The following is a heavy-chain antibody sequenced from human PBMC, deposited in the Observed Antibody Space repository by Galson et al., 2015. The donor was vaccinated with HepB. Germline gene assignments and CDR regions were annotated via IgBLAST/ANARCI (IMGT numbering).Heavy chain of an antibody. J-gene: IGHJ3*02. CDR1: GGPITSGHYY. CDR3: ARGMDRGYSSQRGPFHI. CDR2: IYYSGSP. Sequence: TLSLPCSVSGGPITSGHYYWSWIRQHPEKGLEWIGFIYYSGSPYYNPSLKTPVTISVDASKNQFTLDLSSITAADTAIYYCARGMDRGYSSQRGPFHIWGQGTMVTVSS. D-gene: IGHD5-18*01. V-gene: IGHV4-31*01.